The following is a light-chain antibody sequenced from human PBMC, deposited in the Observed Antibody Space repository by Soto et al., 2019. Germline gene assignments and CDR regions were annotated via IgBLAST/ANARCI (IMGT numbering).Light chain of an antibody. CDR1: QSVGSN. Sequence: EIVMTQSPATLSVSPGERATLSCRASQSVGSNLAWYQQKPGQAPRLLIYGASTGATGIPARFSGSGSGTVFTLTISSLQSEDFAVYYCQQYDNWPPMYTFGQGTKLEIK. J-gene: IGKJ2*01. V-gene: IGKV3-15*01. CDR3: QQYDNWPPMYT. CDR2: GAS.